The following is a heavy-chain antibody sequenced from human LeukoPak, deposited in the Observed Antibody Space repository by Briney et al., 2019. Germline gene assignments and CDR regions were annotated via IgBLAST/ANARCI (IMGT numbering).Heavy chain of an antibody. D-gene: IGHD6-13*01. J-gene: IGHJ5*02. CDR1: GGSISSGSYY. CDR2: IYTSGST. Sequence: SETLSLTCTVSGGSISSGSYYWSWIRQPAGKGLEWIGRIYTSGSTNYNPSLKSRVTISVDTSKNQFSLKLSSVTAADTAVYYCAGTLPTAGRWFDPWGQGTLVTVSS. V-gene: IGHV4-61*02. CDR3: AGTLPTAGRWFDP.